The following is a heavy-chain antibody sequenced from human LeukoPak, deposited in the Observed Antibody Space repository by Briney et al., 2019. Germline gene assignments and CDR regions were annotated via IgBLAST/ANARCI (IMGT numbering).Heavy chain of an antibody. CDR1: GYSFTSYW. CDR2: IYPGDSDT. J-gene: IGHJ3*02. Sequence: GESLKISFKGSGYSFTSYWIGWVRQMPGKGLEWMGIIYPGDSDTRYSPSFQGQVTISADKSISTAYLQWSSLKASGTAMYYCASTTYYYDSSGYWGAFDIWGQGTMVTVSS. D-gene: IGHD3-22*01. V-gene: IGHV5-51*01. CDR3: ASTTYYYDSSGYWGAFDI.